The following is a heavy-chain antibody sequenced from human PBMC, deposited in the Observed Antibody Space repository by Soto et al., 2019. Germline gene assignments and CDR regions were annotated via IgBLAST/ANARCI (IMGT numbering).Heavy chain of an antibody. CDR2: ISYDGSNK. CDR3: AKGFLEWLLYGISDY. D-gene: IGHD3-3*01. Sequence: VQLLESGGGLVQPGGSLRLSCAASGFTFSSYAMSWVRQAPGKGLEWVAVISYDGSNKYYADSVKGRFTISRDNSKNTLYLQMNSLRAEDTAVYYCAKGFLEWLLYGISDYWGQGTLVTVSS. J-gene: IGHJ4*02. V-gene: IGHV3-30*18. CDR1: GFTFSSYA.